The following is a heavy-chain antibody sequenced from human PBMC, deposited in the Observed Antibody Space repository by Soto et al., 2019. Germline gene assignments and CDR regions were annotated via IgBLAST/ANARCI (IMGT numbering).Heavy chain of an antibody. J-gene: IGHJ4*02. D-gene: IGHD5-18*01. CDR1: ELTLSNAW. Sequence: EVQLVESGGGLVKPGGSLRLSCVASELTLSNAWMSWVRQAPGKGLEWVGRIKSKTEGGTPDYAAPVKGRFTLSRDDSKDMLYLQMNSLITEDKAVYYGTNLIRGCSYSPYWGQGTLVTVSS. CDR2: IKSKTEGGTP. CDR3: TNLIRGCSYSPY. V-gene: IGHV3-15*01.